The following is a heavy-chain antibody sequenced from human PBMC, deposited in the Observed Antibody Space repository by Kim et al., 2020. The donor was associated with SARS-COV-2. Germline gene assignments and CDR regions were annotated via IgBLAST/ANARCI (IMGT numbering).Heavy chain of an antibody. Sequence: GGSLRLSCAASGFTFSDYYMSWIRQAPGKGLEWVSYISSSGSTIYYADSVKGRFTISRDNAKNSLYLQMNSLRAEDTAVYYCARARGYCSGGSCYSVEDYNWFDPWGQGTLVTVSS. V-gene: IGHV3-11*01. D-gene: IGHD2-15*01. CDR2: ISSSGSTI. CDR1: GFTFSDYY. J-gene: IGHJ5*02. CDR3: ARARGYCSGGSCYSVEDYNWFDP.